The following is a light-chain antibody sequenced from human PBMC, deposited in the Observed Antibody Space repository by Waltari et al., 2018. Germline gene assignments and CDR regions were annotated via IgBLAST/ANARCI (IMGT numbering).Light chain of an antibody. J-gene: IGKJ4*01. CDR1: QSIGSW. CDR3: QQYNNYSPT. V-gene: IGKV1-5*03. Sequence: DIQMTQSPSTLSASIGYRVTITCRASQSIGSWLAWYQQKPGKAPKLLISKASSLESGVPSRFSASGSGTEFILTINSLQPDDFATYYCQQYNNYSPTFGGGTKVGIK. CDR2: KAS.